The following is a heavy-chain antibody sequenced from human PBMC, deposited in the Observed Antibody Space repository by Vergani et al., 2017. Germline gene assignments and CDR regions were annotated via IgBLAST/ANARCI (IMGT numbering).Heavy chain of an antibody. D-gene: IGHD4-11*01. CDR2: ISFDGNKK. Sequence: QVRLVESGGGVVQPGRSLRLSCAASGFRFTSYGMHWVRQPPGKGLEWVANISFDGNKKDYTKAVRARFTISRDSSKTLYLQMDSLRVEDTAMYFCARDLSYSTAWPFLDARGEGSLVTVSS. J-gene: IGHJ4*02. CDR1: GFRFTSYG. CDR3: ARDLSYSTAWPFLDA. V-gene: IGHV3-30*03.